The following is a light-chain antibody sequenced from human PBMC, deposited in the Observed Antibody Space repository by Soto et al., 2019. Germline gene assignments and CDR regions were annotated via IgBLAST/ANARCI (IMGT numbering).Light chain of an antibody. CDR2: EGS. CDR3: CSFAVGSTLV. V-gene: IGLV2-23*01. CDR1: SSDVGTYNL. J-gene: IGLJ2*01. Sequence: QSALTQPASVSGSPGQSITISCTGTSSDVGTYNLVSWHQHHPGKAPKLIIYEGSKRPSGVSNRFPGSKSGNTASLTISGLQAEDGADYYCCSFAVGSTLVFGGGTKLTVL.